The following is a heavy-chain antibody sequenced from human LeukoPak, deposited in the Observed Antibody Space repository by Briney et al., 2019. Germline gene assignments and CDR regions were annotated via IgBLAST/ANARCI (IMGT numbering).Heavy chain of an antibody. V-gene: IGHV3-23*01. J-gene: IGHJ4*02. Sequence: GGSLRLSCAAPGFTFSSYGMTWVRQAPGKGLEWVSSISRSGISTYYADSVKGRFTISRDNSKNTLYLQMNILRADDTALYHCAKDYYADMGAPTGGFDNWGQGTLVTVSS. CDR3: AKDYYADMGAPTGGFDN. D-gene: IGHD1-26*01. CDR1: GFTFSSYG. CDR2: ISRSGIST.